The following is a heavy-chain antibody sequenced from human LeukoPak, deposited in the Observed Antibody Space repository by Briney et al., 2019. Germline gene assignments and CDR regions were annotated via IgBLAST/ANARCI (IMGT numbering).Heavy chain of an antibody. CDR3: ASSVLYGSGSYSLDAFDI. D-gene: IGHD3-10*01. Sequence: PGGSLRLSCAASRFTFSNYWMSWVRQAPGWGLEWVANINQDGSEKYYVDSVKGRFTISRDNAQNSLYLQMNSLRAEDTAVYYCASSVLYGSGSYSLDAFDIWGQGTMVTVSS. V-gene: IGHV3-7*01. CDR2: INQDGSEK. J-gene: IGHJ3*02. CDR1: RFTFSNYW.